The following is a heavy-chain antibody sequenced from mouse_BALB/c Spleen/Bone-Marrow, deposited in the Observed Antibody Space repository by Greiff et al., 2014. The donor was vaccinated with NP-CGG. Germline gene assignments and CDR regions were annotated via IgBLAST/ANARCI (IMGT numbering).Heavy chain of an antibody. CDR2: IYPNNGGT. V-gene: IGHV1-26*01. D-gene: IGHD1-2*01. J-gene: IGHJ3*01. CDR3: ARRGTTASAWFAY. Sequence: EVKLVESGPELVKPGASVKISCKPSGYTFTEYTMHWVKQSHGKSLEWIGGIYPNNGGTSYNKKFKGKATLTVDKSSSTAYMELRSLTSEDSAAYYCARRGTTASAWFAYWGQGTLVTVSA. CDR1: GYTFTEYT.